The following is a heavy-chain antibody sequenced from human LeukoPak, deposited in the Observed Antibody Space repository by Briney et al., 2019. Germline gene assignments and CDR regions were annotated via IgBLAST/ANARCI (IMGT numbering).Heavy chain of an antibody. J-gene: IGHJ3*02. CDR2: IYYSGST. D-gene: IGHD1-26*01. CDR1: GGSISSYY. Sequence: SETLSLTCTVSGGSISSYYWSWIRHPPGKGLEWIGYIYYSGSTNYNRSLKSRVTISVDTSKNQFSQKLSSVPAADTAVYYCARHGSHLITDDAFDIWGQGTMVTVSS. V-gene: IGHV4-59*08. CDR3: ARHGSHLITDDAFDI.